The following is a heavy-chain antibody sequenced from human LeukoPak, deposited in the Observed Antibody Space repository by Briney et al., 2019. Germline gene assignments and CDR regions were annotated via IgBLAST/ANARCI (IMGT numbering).Heavy chain of an antibody. CDR1: GGSVSDYY. CDR3: ARDRSSSWSAIHWFDP. D-gene: IGHD6-13*01. Sequence: PSETLSLTCTISGGSVSDYYWSWIRQSPGKGLEWIGYIYYTGSTTYNPSLKSRVTISADTSKNQFSLKLSSVTAADTAVYYCARDRSSSWSAIHWFDPWGQGTLVTVSS. V-gene: IGHV4-59*02. J-gene: IGHJ5*02. CDR2: IYYTGST.